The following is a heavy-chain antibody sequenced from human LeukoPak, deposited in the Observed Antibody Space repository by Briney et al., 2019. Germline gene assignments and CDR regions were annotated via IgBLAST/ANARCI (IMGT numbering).Heavy chain of an antibody. D-gene: IGHD3-10*01. V-gene: IGHV1-2*02. J-gene: IGHJ4*02. CDR2: INPNSGGT. CDR1: GYTFTGYY. Sequence: GASVKVSCKASGYTFTGYYMRWVRQAPGQGLEWMGWINPNSGGTNYAQKFQGRVTMTRDTSISTAYMELSRLRSDDTAVYYCARDEGNTMVRGVILYYFDYWGQGTLVTVSS. CDR3: ARDEGNTMVRGVILYYFDY.